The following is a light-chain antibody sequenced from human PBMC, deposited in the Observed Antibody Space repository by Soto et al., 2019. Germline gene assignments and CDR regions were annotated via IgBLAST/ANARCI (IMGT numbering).Light chain of an antibody. CDR3: AAWDDSLSGYV. CDR2: SSN. V-gene: IGLV1-44*01. J-gene: IGLJ1*01. CDR1: SSNIGSNT. Sequence: QSAVTQPPSASGTPGQRVTISCSGSSSNIGSNTVNWYQQLPGTAPKLLIYSSNQRPSGVPDRFSGSKSGTSASLAISGLQSEDEADYYCAAWDDSLSGYVFGTGTKV.